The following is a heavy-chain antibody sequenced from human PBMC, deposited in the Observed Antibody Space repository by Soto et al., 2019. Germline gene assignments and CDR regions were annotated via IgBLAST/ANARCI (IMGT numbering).Heavy chain of an antibody. D-gene: IGHD7-27*01. J-gene: IGHJ6*02. CDR3: ARDPLGYYYSGMDV. CDR1: GGTFSSYA. V-gene: IGHV1-69*01. CDR2: IIPIFGTA. Sequence: QVQLVQSGAEVKKPGSSVKVSCKASGGTFSSYAISWVRQAPGQGLEWMGGIIPIFGTANYPQKFQGRLTITADESTSTAYMELSSLSSEDAAVYYCARDPLGYYYSGMDVWGQGTTVTVSS.